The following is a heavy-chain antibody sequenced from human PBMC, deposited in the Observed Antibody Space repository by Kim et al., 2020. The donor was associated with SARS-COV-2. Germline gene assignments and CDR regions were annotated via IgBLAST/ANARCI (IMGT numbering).Heavy chain of an antibody. CDR3: ATLGGSGSYRTNWFDP. D-gene: IGHD3-10*01. V-gene: IGHV1-24*01. CDR2: FDREDGEI. Sequence: ASVKVSCKVFGYSLRELAMYWVRQAPGKGLEWMGGFDREDGEIVYAQKFQGRVTMTEDKSRDTAFMELSSLRSEDTAVYYCATLGGSGSYRTNWFDPWGQGTLVTVSS. J-gene: IGHJ5*02. CDR1: GYSLRELA.